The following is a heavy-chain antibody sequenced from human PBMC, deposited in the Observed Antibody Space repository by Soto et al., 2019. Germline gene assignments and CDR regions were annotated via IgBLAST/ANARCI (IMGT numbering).Heavy chain of an antibody. D-gene: IGHD2-21*01. CDR2: IYYSGST. CDR1: GGSISSSTYY. J-gene: IGHJ4*02. CDR3: ASSEFH. Sequence: QLQLQESGPGLVKPSETLSLTCTVSGGSISSSTYYWGWIRQPPGKGLEWIGTIYYSGSTYYNPSLKSPLPISVDTYKNQFSLKLSSVTAADTAVYYCASSEFHWGQGTLVTVSS. V-gene: IGHV4-39*01.